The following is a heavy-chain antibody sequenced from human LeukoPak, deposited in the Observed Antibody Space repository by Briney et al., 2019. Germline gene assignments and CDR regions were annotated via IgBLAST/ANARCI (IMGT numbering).Heavy chain of an antibody. CDR3: AREYYYDSSGGVVAFDI. J-gene: IGHJ3*02. CDR1: GGSISSGSYY. V-gene: IGHV4-61*02. Sequence: SETLSLTCTVSGGSISSGSYYWSWIRQPAGKGLEWIGRIYTSGSTNYNPSLKSRVTISVDTSKNQFSLKLSSVTAADTAVYYCAREYYYDSSGGVVAFDIWGQGTMVTVSS. D-gene: IGHD3-22*01. CDR2: IYTSGST.